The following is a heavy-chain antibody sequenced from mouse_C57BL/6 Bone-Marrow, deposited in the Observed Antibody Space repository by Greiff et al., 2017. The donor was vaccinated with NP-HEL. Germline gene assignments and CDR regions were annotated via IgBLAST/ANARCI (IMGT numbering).Heavy chain of an antibody. J-gene: IGHJ3*01. CDR3: ARVGVSTMVTTRTWFAY. V-gene: IGHV1-59*01. Sequence: QVQLQQPGAELVRPGTSVKLSCKASGYTFTSYWMHWVKQRPGQGLEWIGVIDPSDSYPNYNQKFKGKATLTVDTSSSTAYMQLSSLTSEDSAVYYCARVGVSTMVTTRTWFAYWGQGTLVTVSA. CDR1: GYTFTSYW. CDR2: IDPSDSYP. D-gene: IGHD2-2*01.